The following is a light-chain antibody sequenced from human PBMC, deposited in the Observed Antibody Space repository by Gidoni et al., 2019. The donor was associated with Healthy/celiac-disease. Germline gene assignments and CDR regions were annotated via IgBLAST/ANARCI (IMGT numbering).Light chain of an antibody. J-gene: IGKJ4*01. Sequence: DLQLTPSPSFLSASVGDRVTITCRASQGISSYLAWYQQKPGKAPKLLIYAASTLQSGVPSRFSGSGSGTEFTLTISSLQPEDFATYYCQQLNSYLALTFGGGTKVEIK. CDR3: QQLNSYLALT. CDR1: QGISSY. CDR2: AAS. V-gene: IGKV1-9*01.